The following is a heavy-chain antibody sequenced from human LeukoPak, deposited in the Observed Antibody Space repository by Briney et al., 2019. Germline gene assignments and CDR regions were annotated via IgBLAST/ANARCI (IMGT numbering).Heavy chain of an antibody. J-gene: IGHJ4*02. Sequence: PGGSLRLSCAASGFTFSSYGMHWVRQAPGKGLEWVAIISFDGSNPNYGDSVKGRFTISRDNSKNTLYLQMNSLKVEDTAVYYCAKEYTSGAFDYWGQGTLVTVSS. CDR2: ISFDGSNP. CDR3: AKEYTSGAFDY. CDR1: GFTFSSYG. D-gene: IGHD6-19*01. V-gene: IGHV3-30*18.